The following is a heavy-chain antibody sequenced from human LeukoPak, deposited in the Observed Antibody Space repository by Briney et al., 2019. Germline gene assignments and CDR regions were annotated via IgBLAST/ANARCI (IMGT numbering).Heavy chain of an antibody. CDR1: GYTFTSYA. Sequence: ASVKVSCKASGYTFTSYAMNWVRQAPGQGLEWMGWINTNTGNPTYAQGFTGRFVFSLDTSVSTAYLQISSLKAEDTAVYYCAREGPGGYDSSGYFVNYWGQGTLVTVSS. CDR3: AREGPGGYDSSGYFVNY. V-gene: IGHV7-4-1*02. CDR2: INTNTGNP. J-gene: IGHJ4*02. D-gene: IGHD3-22*01.